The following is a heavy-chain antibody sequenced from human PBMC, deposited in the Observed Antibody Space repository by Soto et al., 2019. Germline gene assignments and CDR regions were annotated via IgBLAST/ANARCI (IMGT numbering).Heavy chain of an antibody. Sequence: EVQLLESGGGLIQPGGSLRLSCAASGFTFSSYAMSWVRQAPGKGLEWVSTFRGNGAGTYYADSVRGRFTVSSDNSKNTLYLQMNGLRGGDTAIYYCAKGPDPGAFDIWGQGTMVTVSS. CDR2: FRGNGAGT. D-gene: IGHD3-10*01. J-gene: IGHJ3*02. CDR3: AKGPDPGAFDI. CDR1: GFTFSSYA. V-gene: IGHV3-23*01.